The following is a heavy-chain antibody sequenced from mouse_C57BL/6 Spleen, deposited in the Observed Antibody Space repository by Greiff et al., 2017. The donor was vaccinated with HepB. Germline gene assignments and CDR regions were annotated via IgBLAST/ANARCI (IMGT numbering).Heavy chain of an antibody. CDR1: GFTFSSYG. Sequence: EVKLVESGGDLVKPGGSLKLSCAASGFTFSSYGMSWVRQTPDKRLEWVATISSGGSYTYYPDSVKGRFTISRDNAKNTLYLQMSSLKSEDTAMYYCARHPHDYDGGFWYFDVWGTGTTVTVSS. D-gene: IGHD2-4*01. CDR2: ISSGGSYT. V-gene: IGHV5-6*01. CDR3: ARHPHDYDGGFWYFDV. J-gene: IGHJ1*03.